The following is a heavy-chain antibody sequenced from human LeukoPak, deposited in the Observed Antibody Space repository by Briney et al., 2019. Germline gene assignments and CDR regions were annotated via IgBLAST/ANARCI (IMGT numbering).Heavy chain of an antibody. CDR2: IWYDGSNK. J-gene: IGHJ4*02. Sequence: GGSLRLSCAASGFTFDDYTMHWVRQAPGKGLEWVAVIWYDGSNKYYADSVKGRFTISRDNSKNTLYLQMNSLRAEDTAVYYCARDGVEAPDYYDSSGYLRFDYWGQGTLVTVSS. V-gene: IGHV3-33*08. CDR1: GFTFDDYT. CDR3: ARDGVEAPDYYDSSGYLRFDY. D-gene: IGHD3-22*01.